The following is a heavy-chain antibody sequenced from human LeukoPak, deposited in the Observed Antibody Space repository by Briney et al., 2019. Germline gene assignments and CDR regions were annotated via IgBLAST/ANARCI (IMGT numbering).Heavy chain of an antibody. J-gene: IGHJ4*02. CDR3: ARVLGRVATIGRLNYYDSSGLDY. D-gene: IGHD3-22*01. CDR1: GGSFSGYY. V-gene: IGHV4-34*01. Sequence: SETLSLTCAVYGGSFSGYYWSWIRQPPGKGLEWIGEINHSGSTNYNPSLESRVTISVDTSKNQFSLKLSSVTAADTAVYYCARVLGRVATIGRLNYYDSSGLDYWGQGTLVTVSS. CDR2: INHSGST.